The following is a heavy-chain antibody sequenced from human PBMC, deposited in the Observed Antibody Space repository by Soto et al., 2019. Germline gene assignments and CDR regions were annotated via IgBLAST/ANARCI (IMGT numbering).Heavy chain of an antibody. J-gene: IGHJ6*02. V-gene: IGHV1-69*01. CDR2: ILPISDTT. Sequence: VQLVQSGAEVKKPGSSVKVSCKASGGTFSSYAISWVRQAPGQGLEWMGGILPISDTTNYAQKFQGRVTITADESTSTAYMELSSLRSEDTAVYYCARSQGSSTSLEIYYYYYYGMDVWGQGTTVTVSS. CDR1: GGTFSSYA. CDR3: ARSQGSSTSLEIYYYYYYGMDV. D-gene: IGHD2-2*01.